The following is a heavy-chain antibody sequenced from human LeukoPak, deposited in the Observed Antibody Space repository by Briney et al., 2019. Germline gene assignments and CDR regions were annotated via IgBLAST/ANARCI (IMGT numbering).Heavy chain of an antibody. D-gene: IGHD3-22*01. CDR3: ARIDTYYYDSSGYYSAIDI. V-gene: IGHV3-20*04. Sequence: GGSLRLSCAASGFTFDNYGMSWVRQAPGKGLEWVSGINWNGGSTGYADSVKGRFTISRDNAKNSLYLQMNSLRAEDTALYYCARIDTYYYDSSGYYSAIDIWGQGTIVTVSS. J-gene: IGHJ3*02. CDR1: GFTFDNYG. CDR2: INWNGGST.